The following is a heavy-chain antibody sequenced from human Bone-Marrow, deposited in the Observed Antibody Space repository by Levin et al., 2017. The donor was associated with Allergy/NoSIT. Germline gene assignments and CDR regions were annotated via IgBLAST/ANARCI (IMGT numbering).Heavy chain of an antibody. J-gene: IGHJ6*02. Sequence: HPGGSLRLSCAASGFSFHNFTLHWVRQAPGKSPEWVSLITSDGGTTFYADSVQGRFTISRDNRRGFLYLQMNRLRPDDSAVYYCGKDGGSDWGPAGPLNYYYYTIDVWGQGTTVSVSS. CDR2: ITSDGGTT. CDR3: GKDGGSDWGPAGPLNYYYYTIDV. V-gene: IGHV3-43*01. D-gene: IGHD5-12*01. CDR1: GFSFHNFT.